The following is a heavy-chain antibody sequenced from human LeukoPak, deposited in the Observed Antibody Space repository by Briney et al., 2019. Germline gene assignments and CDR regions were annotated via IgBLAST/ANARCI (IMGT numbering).Heavy chain of an antibody. D-gene: IGHD5-12*01. V-gene: IGHV3-48*01. J-gene: IGHJ4*02. CDR2: IRSCSSTI. CDR3: ARDLESGYDSPLDS. Sequence: GGALRLSCAASGFTFSSYSMNWVRQDPGEGLEWVSYIRSCSSTIYYADSVKGPFTISRDKAKNSLYLQMNSLRAEDTAVYYCARDLESGYDSPLDSWGERTLGTVSS. CDR1: GFTFSSYS.